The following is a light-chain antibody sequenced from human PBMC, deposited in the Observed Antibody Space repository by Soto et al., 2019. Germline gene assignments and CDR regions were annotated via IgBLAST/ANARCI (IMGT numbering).Light chain of an antibody. CDR3: QVWDIISDHVF. CDR1: NIGTKS. CDR2: DDR. J-gene: IGLJ2*01. V-gene: IGLV3-21*02. Sequence: SYELAQPPSVSVAPGQTARITCGGDNIGTKSVHWYQQRPGQAPVLVVYDDRARPSEIPERFSGSNSGNTATLTISRVEAGDEADYHCQVWDIISDHVFFGGGTKVTVL.